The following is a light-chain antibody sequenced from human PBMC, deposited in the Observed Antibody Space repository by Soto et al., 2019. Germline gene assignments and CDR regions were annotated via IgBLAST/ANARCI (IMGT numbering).Light chain of an antibody. CDR2: YVN. CDR3: CAYAGIYGSNCV. Sequence: QSALTQPRSVSRSPGQSVTISCTGTRSDIGAYNYVSWYQQHPGEAPKLIIYYVNKRPSGVPDRFSASKSGNTASLTISGLQAEVEADYCCCAYAGIYGSNCVVGGGTK. J-gene: IGLJ3*02. CDR1: RSDIGAYNY. V-gene: IGLV2-11*01.